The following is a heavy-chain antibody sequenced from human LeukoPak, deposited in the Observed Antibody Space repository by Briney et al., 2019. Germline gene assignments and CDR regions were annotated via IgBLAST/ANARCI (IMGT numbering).Heavy chain of an antibody. V-gene: IGHV3-9*01. J-gene: IGHJ4*02. D-gene: IGHD1-26*01. Sequence: GGSLRLSRAASGFTFDDYAMHWVRQAPGKGLEWVSGISWNSGSIGYADSVKGRFTISRDNAKNSLYLQMNSLRAEDTALYYCAKDVLAGASWRYFDYWGQGTLVTVSS. CDR1: GFTFDDYA. CDR2: ISWNSGSI. CDR3: AKDVLAGASWRYFDY.